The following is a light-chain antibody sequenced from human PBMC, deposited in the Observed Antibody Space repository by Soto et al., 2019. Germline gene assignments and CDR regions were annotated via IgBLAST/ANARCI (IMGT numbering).Light chain of an antibody. V-gene: IGKV3-11*01. CDR2: DTS. J-gene: IGKJ1*01. CDR1: QTISTY. CDR3: QQYGSSPRT. Sequence: EIGFTQSPATLSLSPGERATLSCRASQTISTYLAWYQQKPGQAPRLLIYDTSNKATGIPARFSGSGSGTDFTLTISSLEPEDFAVYYCQQYGSSPRTFGQGTKVDIK.